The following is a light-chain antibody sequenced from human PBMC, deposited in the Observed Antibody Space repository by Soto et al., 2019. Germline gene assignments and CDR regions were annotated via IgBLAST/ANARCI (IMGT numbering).Light chain of an antibody. CDR2: EVS. V-gene: IGLV2-8*01. CDR1: SSDVGGYNY. Sequence: QSALTKPPSASGSPGQSVTISCTGTSSDVGGYNYVSWYQQHPGKAPKLMIYEVSKRPSGVPDRFSGSKSGNTASLTVSGRQAEDEADYYCSSYAGSNNYVFGTGTKVTVL. CDR3: SSYAGSNNYV. J-gene: IGLJ1*01.